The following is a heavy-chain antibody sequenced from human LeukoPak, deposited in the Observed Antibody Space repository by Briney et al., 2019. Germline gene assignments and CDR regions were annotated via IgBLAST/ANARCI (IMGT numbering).Heavy chain of an antibody. J-gene: IGHJ4*02. CDR2: INPSGGST. V-gene: IGHV1-46*01. CDR3: ARGTGYYDSSGYYLFDY. CDR1: GYTFTSYY. D-gene: IGHD3-22*01. Sequence: ASVKVSCKASGYTFTSYYMHWVRQAPGQGLEWMGIINPSGGSTSYAQKFQGRVTMTRGTSTSTVYMELSSLRSEDTAVYYCARGTGYYDSSGYYLFDYWGQGTLVTVSS.